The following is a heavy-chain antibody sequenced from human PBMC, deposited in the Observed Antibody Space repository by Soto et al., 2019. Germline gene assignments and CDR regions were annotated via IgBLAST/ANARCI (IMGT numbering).Heavy chain of an antibody. V-gene: IGHV1-69*13. CDR1: GGTFSSYA. J-gene: IGHJ5*02. Sequence: GASVKVSCKASGGTFSSYAISWVRQAPGQGLEWMGGIIPIFGTANYAQKFQGRVTITADESTSTAYMELSSLRSEDTAVYYCARVRRAVAGTWDINWFDPWGQGTLVNVFS. CDR2: IIPIFGTA. CDR3: ARVRRAVAGTWDINWFDP. D-gene: IGHD6-19*01.